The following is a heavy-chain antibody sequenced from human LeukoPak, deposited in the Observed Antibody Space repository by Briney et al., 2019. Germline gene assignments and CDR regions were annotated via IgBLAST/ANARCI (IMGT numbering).Heavy chain of an antibody. CDR1: GYTFTSYG. CDR2: IIPIFGTA. D-gene: IGHD6-6*01. J-gene: IGHJ6*02. V-gene: IGHV1-69*13. CDR3: ARLPLRSIAVGYYGMDV. Sequence: GASVKVSCKASGYTFTSYGISWVRQAPGQGLEWMGGIIPIFGTANYAQKFQGRVTTTADESTSTAYMELSSLRSEDTAVYYCARLPLRSIAVGYYGMDVWGQGTTVTVSS.